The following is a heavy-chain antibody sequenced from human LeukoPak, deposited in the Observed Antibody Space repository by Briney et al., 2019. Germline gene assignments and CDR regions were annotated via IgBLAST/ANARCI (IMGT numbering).Heavy chain of an antibody. Sequence: SQTLSLTCAISGDSVSSNTAAWNWIRQSPSGGLEWLGRTYYRSKWYNDYAVSVKSRIIINPDTSKHQFSLQLNSVTPEDTAVYFCARDRGGDFENWGQGTLVTVSS. D-gene: IGHD2-21*02. CDR1: GDSVSSNTAA. V-gene: IGHV6-1*01. CDR2: TYYRSKWYN. CDR3: ARDRGGDFEN. J-gene: IGHJ4*02.